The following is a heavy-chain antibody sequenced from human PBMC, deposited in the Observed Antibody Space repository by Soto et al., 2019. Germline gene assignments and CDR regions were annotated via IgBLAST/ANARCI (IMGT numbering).Heavy chain of an antibody. CDR1: GFTFDDYA. D-gene: IGHD6-13*01. Sequence: EVQLVESGGGLVQPGRSLRLSCAASGFTFDDYAMHWVRQAPGKGLEWVSGISWNSGSIGYADSVKGRFTISRDNAKNSLYLQMNSLRAEDTALYYCAKDFAAAACTGGAFDIWGQGTMVTVSS. CDR3: AKDFAAAACTGGAFDI. J-gene: IGHJ3*02. V-gene: IGHV3-9*01. CDR2: ISWNSGSI.